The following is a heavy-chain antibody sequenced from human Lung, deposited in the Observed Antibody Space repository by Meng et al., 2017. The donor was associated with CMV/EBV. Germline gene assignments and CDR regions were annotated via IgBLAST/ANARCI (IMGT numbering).Heavy chain of an antibody. D-gene: IGHD2/OR15-2a*01. CDR3: ARGGNFDP. CDR1: GYPFSTYT. Sequence: QLQLFQSWFSLKKPGASFLVSCQAFGYPFSTYTIHWVRQAHGRGLEWMGWISTNTGTPTYTQGFTGRFVFSLDTSVSTAYLQISSLKAEDTAVYYCARGGNFDPWGQGTLVTVSS. V-gene: IGHV7-4-1*02. CDR2: ISTNTGTP. J-gene: IGHJ5*02.